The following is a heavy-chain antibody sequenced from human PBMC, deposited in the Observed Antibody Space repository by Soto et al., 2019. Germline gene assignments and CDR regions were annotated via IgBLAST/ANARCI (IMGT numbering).Heavy chain of an antibody. CDR3: ARDAGGPADS. D-gene: IGHD2-15*01. J-gene: IGHJ4*02. Sequence: SETLSLTCTVSVESISIYYWSWIRQPPGKGLEWIGYMYYSGSTNYIPSLKSRVTISVDTSKNQFSLKLSSVTAADTAVYYCARDAGGPADSWGQGTLVTVSS. CDR1: VESISIYY. V-gene: IGHV4-59*01. CDR2: MYYSGST.